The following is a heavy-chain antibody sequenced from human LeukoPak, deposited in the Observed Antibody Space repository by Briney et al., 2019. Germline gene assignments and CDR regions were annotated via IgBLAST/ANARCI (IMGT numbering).Heavy chain of an antibody. CDR3: ARDIGSGWYDACDY. V-gene: IGHV3-23*01. CDR2: ISGNGGST. CDR1: GFTFSSYD. D-gene: IGHD6-19*01. Sequence: GGSLRLSCAASGFTFSSYDMTWVRQAPGKGLEWVSAISGNGGSTYYADSVKGRFTISRDNSKNTLYLQMNSLRAEDTAVYYCARDIGSGWYDACDYWGQGTLVTVSS. J-gene: IGHJ4*02.